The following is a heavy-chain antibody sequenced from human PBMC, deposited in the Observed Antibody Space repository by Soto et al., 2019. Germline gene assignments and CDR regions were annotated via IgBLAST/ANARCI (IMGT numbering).Heavy chain of an antibody. J-gene: IGHJ4*02. D-gene: IGHD5-18*01. Sequence: TLSLTCTVSGGSVSSGGDYWSWIRQSPGKGLEWIGYISGSGSTGYNPSLKNRLTTSVDRSKNQFTLRLTSVTAADTAVYFCATESGSTYGYFDYWGQGTQVTVSS. CDR2: ISGSGST. V-gene: IGHV4-30-4*01. CDR1: GGSVSSGGDY. CDR3: ATESGSTYGYFDY.